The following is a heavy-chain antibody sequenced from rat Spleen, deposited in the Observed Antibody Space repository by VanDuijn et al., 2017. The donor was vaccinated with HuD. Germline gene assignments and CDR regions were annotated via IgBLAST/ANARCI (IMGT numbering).Heavy chain of an antibody. CDR2: ITNIAGRT. D-gene: IGHD1-11*01. CDR3: ARREEGLDY. J-gene: IGHJ2*01. Sequence: EVQLVESGGGLVQPGRPLKLSCAASGFTFSNYGMHWIRQAPGKGLEWVASITNIAGRTHYPDSVKGRFTISRDIAKSTLFLQMNSLKSEDTATYYCARREEGLDYWGQGVMVTVSS. CDR1: GFTFSNYG. V-gene: IGHV5-31*01.